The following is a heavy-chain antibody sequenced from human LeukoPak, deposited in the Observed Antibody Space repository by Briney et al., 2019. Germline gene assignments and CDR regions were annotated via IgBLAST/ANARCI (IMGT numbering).Heavy chain of an antibody. CDR1: GGSISSSSYY. Sequence: SETLSLTCTVSGGSISSSSYYWGWIRQPPGKGLEWIGYIYYSGSTTYNPSLQSRVTISLDTSKNQFSLKLSSLTAADTAVYYCASYYYGSGNYNWFDPWGQGTLVTVSS. V-gene: IGHV4-61*05. J-gene: IGHJ5*02. CDR3: ASYYYGSGNYNWFDP. CDR2: IYYSGST. D-gene: IGHD3-10*01.